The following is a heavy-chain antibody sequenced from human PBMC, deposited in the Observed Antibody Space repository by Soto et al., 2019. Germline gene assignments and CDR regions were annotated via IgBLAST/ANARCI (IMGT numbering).Heavy chain of an antibody. D-gene: IGHD6-6*01. J-gene: IGHJ5*02. CDR3: ARGDSSSGLDP. V-gene: IGHV1-18*01. CDR2: ISAYNGNT. Sequence: QVQVVQSGTEVKKPGASVKVSCRDSGYTFTNYGISWVRQAPGQGLEWMGWISAYNGNTNYAQIFQGRVTLTTDTSTTTAYMELRSLRSDDTAVYYCARGDSSSGLDPWGQGTLVTVSS. CDR1: GYTFTNYG.